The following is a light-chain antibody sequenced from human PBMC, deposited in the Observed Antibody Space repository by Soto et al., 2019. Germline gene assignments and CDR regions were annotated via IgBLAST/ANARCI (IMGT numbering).Light chain of an antibody. Sequence: EIVMTQSPATLSVSPGERATLSCRASQSVSNNYLAWYQQKPGQAPRLLIYGASNRATGIPDRFSGSGSGTDFTLTIRRLEPEDFAVYYCQQYGSSGTFGQGSMVDIK. J-gene: IGKJ1*01. CDR3: QQYGSSGT. CDR2: GAS. V-gene: IGKV3-20*01. CDR1: QSVSNNY.